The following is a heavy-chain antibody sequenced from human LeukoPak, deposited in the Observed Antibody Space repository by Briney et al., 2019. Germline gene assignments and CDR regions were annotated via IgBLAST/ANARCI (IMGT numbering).Heavy chain of an antibody. Sequence: PGGSLRLSCAASGFTFSSYAMSWVRQAPGKGLEWVSAISGSGGSTYYADSVKGRFTISRDNSKNTLYLQMNSLRAEDTAVYYCAKHGSYDILTKNWFDPWGQGTLVTVSA. CDR3: AKHGSYDILTKNWFDP. CDR1: GFTFSSYA. V-gene: IGHV3-23*01. D-gene: IGHD3-9*01. J-gene: IGHJ5*02. CDR2: ISGSGGST.